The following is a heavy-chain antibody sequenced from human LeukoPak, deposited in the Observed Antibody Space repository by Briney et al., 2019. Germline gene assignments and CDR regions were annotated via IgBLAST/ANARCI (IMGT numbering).Heavy chain of an antibody. CDR1: GYTFTSYD. CDR2: MNPNSGNT. CDR3: ARGGYDSSGYYYHYYYYMDV. V-gene: IGHV1-8*01. D-gene: IGHD3-22*01. J-gene: IGHJ6*03. Sequence: ASVKVSCKASGYTFTSYDINWVRQATGQGLECMGWMNPNSGNTGYAQKFQGRVTMTRNTSISTAYMELSSLRSEDTAVYYCARGGYDSSGYYYHYYYYMDVWGKGTTVTVSS.